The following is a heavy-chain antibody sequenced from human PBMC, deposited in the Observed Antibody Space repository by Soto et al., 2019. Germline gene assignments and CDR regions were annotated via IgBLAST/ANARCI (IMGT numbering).Heavy chain of an antibody. J-gene: IGHJ4*02. D-gene: IGHD4-17*01. CDR1: GFTFSTYA. CDR3: AKDGYGDRPYYFDY. Sequence: EVQLLESGGGLVQPGGSLRLSCAASGFTFSTYALNWVRQAPGKGLEWVSAIGGRGGSTYFADYVKGRFSISRDSSKNTLYLQMNSLRAEDTAVYYCAKDGYGDRPYYFDYWGQGTLVTVSS. CDR2: IGGRGGST. V-gene: IGHV3-23*01.